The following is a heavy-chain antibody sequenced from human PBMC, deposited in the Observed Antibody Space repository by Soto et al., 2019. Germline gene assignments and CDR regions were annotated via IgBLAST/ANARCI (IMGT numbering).Heavy chain of an antibody. CDR3: AIRNRGSHDF. D-gene: IGHD1-26*01. Sequence: SETLSLTCAVSGGSNSAYYWSWIRQPPGKGLEWLGYIFYTGSTDYNPSLKGRVTISVDTSKNQFSLKLTSVTAADTAVYYCAIRNRGSHDFWGQGVLVTVSS. CDR1: GGSNSAYY. V-gene: IGHV4-59*01. J-gene: IGHJ4*02. CDR2: IFYTGST.